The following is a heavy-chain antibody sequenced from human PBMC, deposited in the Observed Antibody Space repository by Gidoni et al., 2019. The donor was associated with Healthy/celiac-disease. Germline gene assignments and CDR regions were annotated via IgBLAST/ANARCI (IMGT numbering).Heavy chain of an antibody. CDR3: ARVEGGDDYGDYSFWYFDY. J-gene: IGHJ4*02. V-gene: IGHV4-30-4*01. CDR2: IYYSGST. CDR1: GGSISSGDYY. D-gene: IGHD4-17*01. Sequence: QVQLQESGPGLVKPSQTLSLTCTVSGGSISSGDYYRSWIRQPPGKGLEWIGYIYYSGSTYYNPSLKSRVTISVDTSKNQFSLKLSSVTAADTAVYYCARVEGGDDYGDYSFWYFDYWGQGTLVTVSS.